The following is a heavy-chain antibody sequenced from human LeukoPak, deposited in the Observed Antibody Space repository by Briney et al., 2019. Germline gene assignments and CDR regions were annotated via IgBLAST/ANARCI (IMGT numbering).Heavy chain of an antibody. CDR1: GGSISSYY. CDR2: IYYSGST. CDR3: ARDGAVGWFDP. J-gene: IGHJ5*02. V-gene: IGHV4-59*01. D-gene: IGHD2-15*01. Sequence: PSETLSLTCTVSGGSISSYYWSWIRQPPGKGLEWIGYIYYSGSTNYNPSLRSRVTISLDTSKHQFSLRLSSVTAADTAVYYCARDGAVGWFDPWGQGTLVTVSS.